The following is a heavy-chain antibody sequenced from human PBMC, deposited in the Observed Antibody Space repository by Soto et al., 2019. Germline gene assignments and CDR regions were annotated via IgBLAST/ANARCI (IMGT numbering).Heavy chain of an antibody. J-gene: IGHJ4*02. CDR3: ALSSYGDYDLNLLDY. V-gene: IGHV1-2*02. CDR2: INPNSGGT. Sequence: ASVNRSCKTSGYSITGYYMHWVRRAPGQGLEWMGWINPNSGGTNYAQKFQGRVTMTRDTSISTAYMELSRLRSDDTAVYYCALSSYGDYDLNLLDYCAQGSLVIVPS. CDR1: GYSITGYY. D-gene: IGHD4-17*01.